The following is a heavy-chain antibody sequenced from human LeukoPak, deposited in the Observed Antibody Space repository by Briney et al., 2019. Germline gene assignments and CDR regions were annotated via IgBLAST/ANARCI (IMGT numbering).Heavy chain of an antibody. D-gene: IGHD2-2*02. CDR2: INHSGST. CDR1: GGSISSYY. CDR3: ARRRYCSSTSCYKENAFDI. V-gene: IGHV4-34*01. Sequence: SETLSLTCTVSGGSISSYYWSWIRQPPGKGLEWIGEINHSGSTNYNPSLKSRVTISVDTSKNQFSLKLSSVTAADTAVYYCARRRYCSSTSCYKENAFDIWGQGTMVTVSS. J-gene: IGHJ3*02.